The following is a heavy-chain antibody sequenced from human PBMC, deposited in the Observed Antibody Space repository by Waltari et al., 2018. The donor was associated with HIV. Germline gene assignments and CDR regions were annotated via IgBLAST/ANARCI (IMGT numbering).Heavy chain of an antibody. V-gene: IGHV1-8*01. CDR1: GYTFTSYD. J-gene: IGHJ4*02. CDR2: MNPNSGNT. Sequence: QVQLVQSGAEVKKPGASVKVSCKASGYTFTSYDINWVRQATGQGLEWMGWMNPNSGNTGYAQKFQGRVTMTRNTSISTAYMELSSLRSEDTAVYYCARGPPRFLEWLSDYFGYWGQGTLVTVSS. CDR3: ARGPPRFLEWLSDYFGY. D-gene: IGHD3-3*01.